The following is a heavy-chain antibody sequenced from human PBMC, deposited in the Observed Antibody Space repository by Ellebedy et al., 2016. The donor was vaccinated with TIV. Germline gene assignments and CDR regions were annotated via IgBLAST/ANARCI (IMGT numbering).Heavy chain of an antibody. Sequence: GESLKISCAVSGFTFSTYAMHWVRQAPGKGLEWVAVISYDGSNKYYADSVKGRLTISRDNSKNTLYLQMNSLRPEDTAVYYCAREGYCSSGSCYSGYWGQGTLVTVSS. CDR3: AREGYCSSGSCYSGY. D-gene: IGHD2-15*01. J-gene: IGHJ4*02. V-gene: IGHV3-30-3*01. CDR1: GFTFSTYA. CDR2: ISYDGSNK.